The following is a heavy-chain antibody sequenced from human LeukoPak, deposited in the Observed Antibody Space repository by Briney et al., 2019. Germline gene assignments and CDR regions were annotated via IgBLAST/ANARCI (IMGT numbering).Heavy chain of an antibody. CDR3: TRRPNGLGLDY. D-gene: IGHD3-10*01. Sequence: GGSLRLSCAASGFTFSSYWMNWVRQAPGKGLEGVASIKQDGSDRYYVDSVKGRFTISRDNAKNSLYVQMNSLRAEDTAVYYCTRRPNGLGLDYWGQGTLVTVSS. CDR2: IKQDGSDR. J-gene: IGHJ4*02. V-gene: IGHV3-7*01. CDR1: GFTFSSYW.